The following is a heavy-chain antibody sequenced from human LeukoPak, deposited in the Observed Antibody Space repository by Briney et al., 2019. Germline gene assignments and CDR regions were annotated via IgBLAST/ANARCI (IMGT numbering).Heavy chain of an antibody. Sequence: GGSLRLSCAVSGFTFSNYRMYWVRQAPGEALVWVSRISGDGSTTTYADTVKGRFTISRDNAKNTLYLQMNSLRADDTAVYYCASSLLGVSPWGQGTLVTVSS. D-gene: IGHD3-3*01. CDR3: ASSLLGVSP. J-gene: IGHJ4*02. V-gene: IGHV3-74*01. CDR1: GFTFSNYR. CDR2: ISGDGSTT.